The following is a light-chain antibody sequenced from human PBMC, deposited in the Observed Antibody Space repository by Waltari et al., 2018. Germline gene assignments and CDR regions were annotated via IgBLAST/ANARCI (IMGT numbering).Light chain of an antibody. CDR2: EVS. Sequence: QSALTQPPSASGSPGQSVTISCTGTSSDVAGYNYVSWYQQHPGKAPQVIIFEVSKRPSGVPDRFTGSKSGNTASLTVSGLQAEDEADYYCCSYAGSNNLVFGGGTKLTVL. CDR1: SSDVAGYNY. V-gene: IGLV2-8*01. J-gene: IGLJ2*01. CDR3: CSYAGSNNLV.